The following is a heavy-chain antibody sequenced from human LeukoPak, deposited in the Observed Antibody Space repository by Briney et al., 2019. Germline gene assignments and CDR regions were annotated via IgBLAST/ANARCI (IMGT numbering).Heavy chain of an antibody. CDR3: ARSEDYDFWSGRQYNWFDP. V-gene: IGHV1-69*05. CDR1: GGTFSSFA. J-gene: IGHJ5*02. Sequence: SVKVSCKASGGTFSSFAISWVRQAPGQGLEWMGRIIPIFGTANYAQKFQGRVTITTDESTSTAYMELSSLRSEDTAVYYCARSEDYDFWSGRQYNWFDPWGQGTLVTVSS. CDR2: IIPIFGTA. D-gene: IGHD3-3*01.